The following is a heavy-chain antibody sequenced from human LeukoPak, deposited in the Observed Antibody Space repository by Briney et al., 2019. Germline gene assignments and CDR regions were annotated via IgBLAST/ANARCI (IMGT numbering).Heavy chain of an antibody. V-gene: IGHV4-59*01. CDR1: GGSISSYY. J-gene: IGHJ2*01. Sequence: PSETLSLTCTVSGGSISSYYCSWIRQPPGKGLEWIGYIYYSGSTNYNPSLKSRVTISVDTSKNQFSLKLSSVTAADTAVYYCAVMTTVPYVDLWGRGTLVTVSS. CDR2: IYYSGST. CDR3: AVMTTVPYVDL. D-gene: IGHD4-17*01.